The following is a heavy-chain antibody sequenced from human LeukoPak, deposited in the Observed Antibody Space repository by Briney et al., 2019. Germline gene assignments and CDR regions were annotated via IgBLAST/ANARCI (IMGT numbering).Heavy chain of an antibody. D-gene: IGHD3-10*01. V-gene: IGHV1-69*05. CDR3: ARVAGGFGELLSV. CDR2: IIPIFGTA. J-gene: IGHJ4*02. Sequence: ASVKVSCKASGCTFSSYAISWVRQAPGQGLEWMGGIIPIFGTANYAQKFQGRVTIATDESTSTAYMELSSLRSEDTAVYYCARVAGGFGELLSVWGQGTLVTVSS. CDR1: GCTFSSYA.